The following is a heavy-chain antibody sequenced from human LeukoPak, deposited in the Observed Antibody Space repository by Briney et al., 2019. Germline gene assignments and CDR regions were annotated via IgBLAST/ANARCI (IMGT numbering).Heavy chain of an antibody. CDR1: GFTFSSYS. CDR2: ISSSSYI. V-gene: IGHV3-21*01. J-gene: IGHJ4*02. Sequence: GGSLRLSCAASGFTFSSYSMNWVRQAPGKGLEWVSSISSSSYIYYADSVKGRFTIFRDNAKNSLYLQMNSLRAEDTAVYYCARAIVATIYYFDYWGQGTLVTVSS. D-gene: IGHD5-12*01. CDR3: ARAIVATIYYFDY.